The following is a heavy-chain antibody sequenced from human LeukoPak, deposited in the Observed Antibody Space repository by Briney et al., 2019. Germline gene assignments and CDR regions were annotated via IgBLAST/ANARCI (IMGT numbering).Heavy chain of an antibody. V-gene: IGHV3-74*01. Sequence: GGSLRLSCAASGFTFSTYWMHWVRQASGKGLVWVSRTNRDGSGTSYVDSVKGRFTISRDNAKNTVYLQMNSLRAEDTAVYYCARDSNYGMDVWGQGTTVTVSS. CDR2: TNRDGSGT. CDR1: GFTFSTYW. J-gene: IGHJ6*02. CDR3: ARDSNYGMDV.